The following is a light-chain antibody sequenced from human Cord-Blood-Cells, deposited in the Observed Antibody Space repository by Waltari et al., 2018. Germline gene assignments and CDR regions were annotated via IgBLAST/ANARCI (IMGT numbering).Light chain of an antibody. CDR2: EVS. Sequence: QSALTQPASVSGSPGQSITISCTGTSSDVGSYNLVSWYQQHPGNAPKPMIYEVSKRPSGVSKRFSGSKSGNTASLTISGLQAEDEADYYCCSYAGSSTWVFGGGTKLTVL. V-gene: IGLV2-23*02. CDR1: SSDVGSYNL. J-gene: IGLJ3*02. CDR3: CSYAGSSTWV.